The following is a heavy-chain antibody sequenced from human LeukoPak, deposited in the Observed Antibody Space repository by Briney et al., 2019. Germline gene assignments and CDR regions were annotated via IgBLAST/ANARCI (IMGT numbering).Heavy chain of an antibody. V-gene: IGHV3-33*08. D-gene: IGHD3-9*01. CDR1: GFTFSSYG. CDR3: ARGGRSTYFDWSPDY. Sequence: PGGSLRLSCAASGFTFSSYGMHWVRQAPGKGLEWVAVIWYGGSNKYYADSVKGRFTISRDNSKNTLYLQMNNLRAEDTAVYYCARGGRSTYFDWSPDYWGQGTLVTVSS. J-gene: IGHJ4*02. CDR2: IWYGGSNK.